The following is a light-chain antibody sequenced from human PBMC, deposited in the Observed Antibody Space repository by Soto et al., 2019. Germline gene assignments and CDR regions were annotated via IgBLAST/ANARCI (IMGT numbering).Light chain of an antibody. V-gene: IGKV3-15*01. CDR3: QQYNNWPPVT. CDR2: GAS. Sequence: EIVMTQSPATLSVSPRERATLSCRASQSVSSNLAWYQQKPGQAPRLLIYGASTRATGIPARFSGSGSGTEFTLTISSLQSEDFAVYYCQQYNNWPPVTFGPGTKVDIK. CDR1: QSVSSN. J-gene: IGKJ3*01.